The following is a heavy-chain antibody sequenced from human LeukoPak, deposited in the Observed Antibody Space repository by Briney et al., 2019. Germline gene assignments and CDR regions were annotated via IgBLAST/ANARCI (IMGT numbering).Heavy chain of an antibody. CDR3: ATSTRGAGYFDY. V-gene: IGHV4-31*03. D-gene: IGHD6-19*01. Sequence: PSQTLSLTCTVSGGSISSGGYYWSWIRQHPGKGLEWIGYIYYSGSTYYNPSLKSRVTISVGTSKNQFSLKLSSVTAADTAVYYCATSTRGAGYFDYWGQGTLVTVSS. CDR1: GGSISSGGYY. CDR2: IYYSGST. J-gene: IGHJ4*02.